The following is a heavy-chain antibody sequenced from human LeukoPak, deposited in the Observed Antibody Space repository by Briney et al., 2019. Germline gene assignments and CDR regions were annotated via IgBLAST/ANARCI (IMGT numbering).Heavy chain of an antibody. D-gene: IGHD3-3*01. Sequence: PSETLSLTCTVSGGSIRSYYWSWIRQPPGKGLEWIGYIYYSGSTNYNPSLNSRVTISVDTSKNQFSLKLSSVTAADTAVYYCASQLWRGPSSGAFDIWGQGTMVTVSS. V-gene: IGHV4-59*01. CDR1: GGSIRSYY. CDR2: IYYSGST. CDR3: ASQLWRGPSSGAFDI. J-gene: IGHJ3*02.